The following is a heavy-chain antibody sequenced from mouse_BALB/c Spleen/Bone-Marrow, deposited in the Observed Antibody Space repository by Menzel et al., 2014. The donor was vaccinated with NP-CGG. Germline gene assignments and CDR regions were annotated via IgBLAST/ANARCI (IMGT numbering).Heavy chain of an antibody. CDR2: MDPANGST. J-gene: IGHJ3*01. CDR1: GFNIKDTY. D-gene: IGHD3-2*01. CDR3: ATTDSSGVFAY. Sequence: EVQLQQPGAELVKPGASVKLSCTASGFNIKDTYMHWVKQRPKQGLEWIGRMDPANGSTKYDPKFQGKATITADTSSNTACLQLSSRTSEDTAVYYCATTDSSGVFAYWGQGTLVPVSA. V-gene: IGHV14-3*02.